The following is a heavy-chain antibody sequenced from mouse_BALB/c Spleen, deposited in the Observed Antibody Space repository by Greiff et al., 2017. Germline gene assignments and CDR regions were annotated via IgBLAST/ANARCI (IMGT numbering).Heavy chain of an antibody. CDR1: GYTFTSYD. V-gene: IGHV1S56*01. Sequence: VMLVESGPELVKPGASVKISCKASGYTFTSYDINWVKQRPGQGLEWIGWIYPGDGSTNYNEIFKGKATLTADKSSSTAYMLLSSLTSENAAVYFCGRRTTATDEYIDDWGEGTSVTVSS. J-gene: IGHJ1*01. CDR2: IYPGDGST. CDR3: GRRTTATDEYIDD. D-gene: IGHD1-2*01.